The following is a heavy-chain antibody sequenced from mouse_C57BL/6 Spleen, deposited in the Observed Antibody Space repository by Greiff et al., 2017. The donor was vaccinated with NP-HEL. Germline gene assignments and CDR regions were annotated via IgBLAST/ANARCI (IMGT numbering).Heavy chain of an antibody. Sequence: VQLQQPGTELVKPGASVKLSCKASGYTFTSYWMHWVKQRPGQGLEWIGNINPSNGGTNYNEKFKSKATLTVDKSASTAYMQLSSPTSEDSAVYYCARDNYYYAMDYWGQGTSVTVSS. V-gene: IGHV1-53*01. J-gene: IGHJ4*01. CDR2: INPSNGGT. CDR1: GYTFTSYW. D-gene: IGHD1-1*01. CDR3: ARDNYYYAMDY.